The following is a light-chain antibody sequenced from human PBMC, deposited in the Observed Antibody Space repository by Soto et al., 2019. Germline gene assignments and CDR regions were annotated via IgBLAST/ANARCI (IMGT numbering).Light chain of an antibody. CDR3: QQSFATPRT. Sequence: DIPLTQSPSSLSASVGDRVTITCRATQNIGSYVNWYRQESGRAPDLLINAASTLQSGVPSRFSGSGSGTEFTLTISSLQLEDFATYYCQQSFATPRTFGQGTKVE. J-gene: IGKJ1*01. V-gene: IGKV1-39*01. CDR2: AAS. CDR1: QNIGSY.